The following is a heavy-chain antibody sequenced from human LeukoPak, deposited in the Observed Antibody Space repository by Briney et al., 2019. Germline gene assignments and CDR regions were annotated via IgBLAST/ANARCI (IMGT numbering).Heavy chain of an antibody. Sequence: GGSLRLSCAASKFSFSSYAVSWVRQAPGKGLEWVSAISGSGGSRYYADSVKGRFTISRDNPKNTLYLQMNSLRAEDTAVYYCAKEFYYGSGSYYSTFDYWGQGTLVTVSS. V-gene: IGHV3-23*01. D-gene: IGHD3-10*01. CDR2: ISGSGGSR. J-gene: IGHJ4*02. CDR1: KFSFSSYA. CDR3: AKEFYYGSGSYYSTFDY.